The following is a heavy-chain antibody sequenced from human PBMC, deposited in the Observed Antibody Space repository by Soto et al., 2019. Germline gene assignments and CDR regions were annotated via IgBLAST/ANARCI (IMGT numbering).Heavy chain of an antibody. J-gene: IGHJ3*02. CDR3: ARTHYAHDAFDI. CDR1: GYTFTGYY. V-gene: IGHV1-2*04. Sequence: GASVKVSCKASGYTFTGYYMHWVRQAPGQGLEWMGWINPNSGGTNYAQKYQGWVTITRDTSISTAYIKQSRMRSDDTTVYYCARTHYAHDAFDIWGQGTMVTVSS. CDR2: INPNSGGT. D-gene: IGHD4-17*01.